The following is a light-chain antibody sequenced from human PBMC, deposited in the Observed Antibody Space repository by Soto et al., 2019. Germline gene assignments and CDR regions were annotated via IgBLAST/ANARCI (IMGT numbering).Light chain of an antibody. J-gene: IGKJ4*01. Sequence: EVVLTQSPVTLTLSPGERATLSCRASQSFRGLLAWYQQKPGQAPRLLIYDTSTRATDIPARFSGSGSGTEFTLTISNLQSEDFAVYYCQQYNEWPPLTFGGGTKVDI. CDR3: QQYNEWPPLT. CDR1: QSFRGL. V-gene: IGKV3-15*01. CDR2: DTS.